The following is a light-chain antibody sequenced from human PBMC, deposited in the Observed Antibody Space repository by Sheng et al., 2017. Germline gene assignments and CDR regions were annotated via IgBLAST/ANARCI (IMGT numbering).Light chain of an antibody. CDR1: QDIKDY. CDR3: QQYYDFPRT. CDR2: AVS. V-gene: IGKV1D-8*01. Sequence: VIWVTQSPSLLSASAGDKVSINCRVSQDIKDYSGWYQQKPGKAPELLIYAVSRLNTGVPSRFSGSGYGTNFTLTISRLQSEDVAIYYCQQYYDFPRTFG. J-gene: IGKJ1*01.